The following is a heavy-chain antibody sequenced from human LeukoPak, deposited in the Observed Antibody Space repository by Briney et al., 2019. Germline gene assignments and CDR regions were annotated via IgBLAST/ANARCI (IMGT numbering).Heavy chain of an antibody. CDR3: ARTSTATDAFDI. CDR2: INSDGSST. CDR1: GFTFSSYW. J-gene: IGHJ3*02. Sequence: AGGSLRLSCAASGFTFSSYWMHWVRQAPGKGLVWVSRINSDGSSTSYADSVKGRFTISRDNAKNTLYLQMNSLRAEDTAVYYCARTSTATDAFDIWGQGTMVTVSS. V-gene: IGHV3-74*01.